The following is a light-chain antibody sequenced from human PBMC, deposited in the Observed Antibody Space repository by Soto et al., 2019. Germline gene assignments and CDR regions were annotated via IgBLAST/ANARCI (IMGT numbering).Light chain of an antibody. CDR1: QSISNW. Sequence: DIQMTQSPSSLSASVGDRVTITCRASQSISNWLAWYQQKPGKAPKLLIYDASSLEGGVPSRFGGSGSGTEFTLTINSLQPDDVATYYCQQYNTYPYTFGQGTKLEIK. V-gene: IGKV1-5*01. J-gene: IGKJ2*01. CDR2: DAS. CDR3: QQYNTYPYT.